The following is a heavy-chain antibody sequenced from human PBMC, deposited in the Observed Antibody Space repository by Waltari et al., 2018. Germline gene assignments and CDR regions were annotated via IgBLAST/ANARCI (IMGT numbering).Heavy chain of an antibody. CDR2: INAGNGNT. D-gene: IGHD1-26*01. J-gene: IGHJ4*02. V-gene: IGHV1-3*01. CDR3: ARSGATTDY. Sequence: QVQLVQSGAEVKKPGASVKVSCKASGYTFTSYAMQWVRQAPGQRLEWMGWINAGNGNTKYSKKVQGRVTITRDTSASTAYMELSSLRSEDTAVYYCARSGATTDYWGQGTLVTVSS. CDR1: GYTFTSYA.